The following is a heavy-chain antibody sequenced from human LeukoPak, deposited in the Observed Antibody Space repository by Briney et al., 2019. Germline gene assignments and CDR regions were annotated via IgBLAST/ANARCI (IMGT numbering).Heavy chain of an antibody. CDR1: GGSISSSSYY. D-gene: IGHD3-22*01. CDR3: ARLNYYDSSGYYNSKKYYFDY. CDR2: IYYSGST. Sequence: SETLSLTCTVSGGSISSSSYYWGWIRQPPGKGLEWIGSIYYSGSTYYNPSLKSRVTISVDTSKNQFSLKLSSVTAADTAVYYCARLNYYDSSGYYNSKKYYFDYWGQGTLVTVSS. V-gene: IGHV4-39*07. J-gene: IGHJ4*02.